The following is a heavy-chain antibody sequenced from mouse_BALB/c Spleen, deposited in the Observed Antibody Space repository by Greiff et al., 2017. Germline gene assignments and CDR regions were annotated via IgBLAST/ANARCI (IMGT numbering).Heavy chain of an antibody. Sequence: EVQLVESGPGLVKPSQSLSLTCTVTGYSITSDYAWNWIRQFPGNKLEWMGYISYSGSTSYNPSLKSRISITRDTSKNQFFLQLNSVTTEDTATYYCARDYGSSYGYWGQGTLVTVSA. CDR2: ISYSGST. CDR1: GYSITSDYA. V-gene: IGHV3-2*02. J-gene: IGHJ3*01. CDR3: ARDYGSSYGY. D-gene: IGHD1-1*01.